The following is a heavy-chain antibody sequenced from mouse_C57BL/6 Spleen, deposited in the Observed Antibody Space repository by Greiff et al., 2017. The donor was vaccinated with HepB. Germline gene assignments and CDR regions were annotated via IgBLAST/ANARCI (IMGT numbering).Heavy chain of an antibody. V-gene: IGHV1-64*01. D-gene: IGHD2-3*01. CDR2: IHPNSGST. J-gene: IGHJ3*01. Sequence: QVQLQQPGAELVKPGASVKLSCKASGYTFTSYWMHWVKQRPEQGLEWIGMIHPNSGSTNYNEKFKSKATLTVDKSSSTAYMQLSSLTSEDSAVYYCARTRDGYFAYWGQGTLVTVSA. CDR1: GYTFTSYW. CDR3: ARTRDGYFAY.